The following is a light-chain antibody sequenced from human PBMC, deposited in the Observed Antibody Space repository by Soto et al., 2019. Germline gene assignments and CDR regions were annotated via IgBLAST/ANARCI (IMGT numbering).Light chain of an antibody. J-gene: IGLJ2*01. V-gene: IGLV2-8*01. CDR3: SSFVGSDKV. CDR1: SSDVGTYNY. Sequence: QSALTQPPSASGSPGQSVTISCTGTSSDVGTYNYVSWYQQHPGKAPKLIIYDVSRRPSGVPDRFSGSKSGNTASLTVSGLRAEDEADYYCSSFVGSDKVVGGGTKLTVL. CDR2: DVS.